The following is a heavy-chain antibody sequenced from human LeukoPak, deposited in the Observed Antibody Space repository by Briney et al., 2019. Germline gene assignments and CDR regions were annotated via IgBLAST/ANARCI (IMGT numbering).Heavy chain of an antibody. CDR3: ARGYSSNYCIDY. CDR1: GFTFSNYA. CDR2: ISWDGSNK. J-gene: IGHJ4*02. D-gene: IGHD1-26*01. V-gene: IGHV3-30-3*01. Sequence: GRSLRLSCAASGFTFSNYAIHWVRQAPGKGLEWVAYISWDGSNKFYADSVKGRFTISRDDSENTSYMQMNSLRPDDTAVYYCARGYSSNYCIDYWGQETLVTVSS.